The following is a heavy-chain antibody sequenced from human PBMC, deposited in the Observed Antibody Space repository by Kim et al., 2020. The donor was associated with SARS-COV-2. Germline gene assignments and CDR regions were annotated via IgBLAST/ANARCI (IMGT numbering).Heavy chain of an antibody. J-gene: IGHJ6*02. Sequence: SETLSLTCTVSGGSISSYYWSWIRQPAGKGLEWIGRIYTSGSTNYNPSLKSRVTMSVDTSKNQFSLKLSSVTAADTAVYYCAREPRPPNYYDREARGYYYGMDVWGQGTTVTVSS. CDR2: IYTSGST. V-gene: IGHV4-4*07. CDR1: GGSISSYY. D-gene: IGHD3-22*01. CDR3: AREPRPPNYYDREARGYYYGMDV.